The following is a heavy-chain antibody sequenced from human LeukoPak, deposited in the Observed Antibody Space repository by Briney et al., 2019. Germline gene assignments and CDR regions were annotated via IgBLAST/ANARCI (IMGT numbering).Heavy chain of an antibody. CDR1: GFTFSSYS. D-gene: IGHD3-9*01. V-gene: IGHV3-21*01. Sequence: PGGSLRLSCAASGFTFSSYSMNWVRQAPGKGLEWVSSISSSSSYIYYADSVKGRFTISRDNAKNSLYLQMNSLRAEDTAVYYCARDSSGFDWPTGYYSDYWGQGTLVTVSS. CDR2: ISSSSSYI. CDR3: ARDSSGFDWPTGYYSDY. J-gene: IGHJ4*02.